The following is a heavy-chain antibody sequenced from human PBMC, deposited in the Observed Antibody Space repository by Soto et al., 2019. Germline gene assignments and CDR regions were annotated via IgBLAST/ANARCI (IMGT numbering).Heavy chain of an antibody. CDR2: IISSGSTI. J-gene: IGHJ3*02. Sequence: PGGSLRLSCAASGFTFSTYSMNWVRQAPGKGLEWVSFIISSGSTIYYADSVKGRFTISRDNAKNSLYLQMDSLRDEDTAVYYCARKTPGGYYAALDIWGQGTMVT. V-gene: IGHV3-48*02. CDR3: ARKTPGGYYAALDI. D-gene: IGHD3-22*01. CDR1: GFTFSTYS.